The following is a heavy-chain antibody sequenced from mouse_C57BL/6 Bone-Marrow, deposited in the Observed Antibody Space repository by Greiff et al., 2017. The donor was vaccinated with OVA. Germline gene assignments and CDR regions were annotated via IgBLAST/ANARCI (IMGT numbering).Heavy chain of an antibody. J-gene: IGHJ4*01. CDR1: GYTFTDYE. D-gene: IGHD1-1*01. Sequence: QVQLKESGAELVRPGASVTLSCKASGYTFTDYEMHWVKQTPVHGLEWIGAIDPETGGTAYNQKFKGKAILTADKSSSTAYMELRSLTSEDSAVYYCTSPYYCSFYYSMDYWGQGTSLTVSS. CDR2: IDPETGGT. V-gene: IGHV1-15*01. CDR3: TSPYYCSFYYSMDY.